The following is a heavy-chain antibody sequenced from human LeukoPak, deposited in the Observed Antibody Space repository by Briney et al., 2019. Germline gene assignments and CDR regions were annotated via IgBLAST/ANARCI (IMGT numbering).Heavy chain of an antibody. CDR2: ISSISTTI. Sequence: GGSLRLSCAASGFTFSSYAMNWVRQAPGQGLEWVSYISSISTTIYYADSVKGRFTISRDNAKNSLYLQMNSLRAEDTAVYYCARDLLLLWFGVGYYGMDVWGQGTTVTVSS. CDR3: ARDLLLLWFGVGYYGMDV. V-gene: IGHV3-48*04. CDR1: GFTFSSYA. D-gene: IGHD3-10*01. J-gene: IGHJ6*02.